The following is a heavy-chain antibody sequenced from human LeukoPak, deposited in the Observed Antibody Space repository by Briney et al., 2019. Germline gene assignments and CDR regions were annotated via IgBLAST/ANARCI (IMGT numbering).Heavy chain of an antibody. V-gene: IGHV4-34*01. CDR2: INHSGST. J-gene: IGHJ1*01. D-gene: IGHD2-2*01. CDR1: GGSFSGYY. CDR3: ARESRYCSSTSCSGWYFQH. Sequence: SETLSLTCAVYGGSFSGYYWSWIRQPPGKGLEWIGEINHSGSTNYNPSLKSRVIILVDTSKNQFSLILSSVTAADTAVYFCARESRYCSSTSCSGWYFQHWGQGTLVTVSS.